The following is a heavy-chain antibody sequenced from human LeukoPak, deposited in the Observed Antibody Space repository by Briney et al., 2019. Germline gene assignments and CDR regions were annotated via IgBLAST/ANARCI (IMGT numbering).Heavy chain of an antibody. D-gene: IGHD6-19*01. J-gene: IGHJ2*01. CDR2: IYYSGST. CDR1: GGSISSSSYY. Sequence: SETLSLTCTVSGGSISSSSYYWGWIRQPPGKGLEWIGSIYYSGSTYYNPSLKSRVTISVDTSKNQFSLKLSSVTAADTAVYYCALSAQQWLVRRELWYFDLWGRGTLVTVSS. V-gene: IGHV4-39*01. CDR3: ALSAQQWLVRRELWYFDL.